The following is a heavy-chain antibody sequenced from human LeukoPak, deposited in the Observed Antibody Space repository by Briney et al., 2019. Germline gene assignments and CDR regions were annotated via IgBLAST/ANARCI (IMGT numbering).Heavy chain of an antibody. CDR2: ISGSGGST. D-gene: IGHD1-26*01. CDR3: ARDGGGAYSLAFDI. V-gene: IGHV3-23*01. Sequence: GVSLRLSCAASGFTFRSYAMSWVRQAPGKGLEWVSAISGSGGSTYYADSVKGRFTSSRDNSKNTLYLQMNSLRAEDTAVYYCARDGGGAYSLAFDIWGQGTLVTVSS. J-gene: IGHJ3*02. CDR1: GFTFRSYA.